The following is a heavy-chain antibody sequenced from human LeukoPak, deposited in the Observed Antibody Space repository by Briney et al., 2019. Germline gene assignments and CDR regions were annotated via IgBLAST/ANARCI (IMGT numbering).Heavy chain of an antibody. CDR2: ISSSSSTI. J-gene: IGHJ3*02. D-gene: IGHD5-24*01. Sequence: PGGSLGLSCAASGFTFSSYSMNWVRQAPGKGLEWVSYISSSSSTIYYADSVKGRFTISRDNAKNSLYLQMNSLRAEDTAVYYCARVRGDGYNDAFDIWGQGTMVTVSS. V-gene: IGHV3-48*04. CDR3: ARVRGDGYNDAFDI. CDR1: GFTFSSYS.